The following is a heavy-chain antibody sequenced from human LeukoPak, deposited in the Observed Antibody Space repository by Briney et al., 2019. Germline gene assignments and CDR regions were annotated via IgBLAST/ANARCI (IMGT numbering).Heavy chain of an antibody. Sequence: GGSLRLSCAASGFTVSSNYMSWVRQAPGKGLEWVSVIYSGGSTYYADSVKGRFTISRDNSKNTLYLQMSSLRVEDTAVYFCVKGRALHFYGSGGGLFDYWGQGTLVTVSS. J-gene: IGHJ4*02. V-gene: IGHV3-66*01. CDR2: IYSGGST. CDR1: GFTVSSNY. D-gene: IGHD3-10*01. CDR3: VKGRALHFYGSGGGLFDY.